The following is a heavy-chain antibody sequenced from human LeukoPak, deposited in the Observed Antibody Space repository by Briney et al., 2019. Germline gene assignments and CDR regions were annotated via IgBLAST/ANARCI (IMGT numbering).Heavy chain of an antibody. CDR1: GGSISSSNYY. V-gene: IGHV4-39*01. CDR2: IYYSGST. J-gene: IGHJ4*02. D-gene: IGHD6-13*01. Sequence: SETLSLTCTVSGGSISSSNYYWGWIRQPPGKGLEWIGSIYYSGSTSYNPSLKSRVTISVDTSKNQFSLKLSSVTAADTAVYYCARQSGPYSSSWFDYWGQGTLVIVSS. CDR3: ARQSGPYSSSWFDY.